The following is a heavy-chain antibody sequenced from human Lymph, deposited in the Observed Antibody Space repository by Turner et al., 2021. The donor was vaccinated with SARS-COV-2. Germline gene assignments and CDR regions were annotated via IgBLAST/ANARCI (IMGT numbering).Heavy chain of an antibody. D-gene: IGHD6-25*01. CDR3: ASAAQLTVWFDP. V-gene: IGHV1-8*01. CDR1: GYTFTSYD. CDR2: MNPNSGNT. J-gene: IGHJ5*02. Sequence: QLQLAPSGVERKKPGASVKVACQASGYTFTSYDINWERQATGQGTGWMVWMNPNSGNTGYAQKFQSRVTMTRSTSIRAAYMVRCSLRSEDSAVYFCASAAQLTVWFDPWGQGTLVTVSS.